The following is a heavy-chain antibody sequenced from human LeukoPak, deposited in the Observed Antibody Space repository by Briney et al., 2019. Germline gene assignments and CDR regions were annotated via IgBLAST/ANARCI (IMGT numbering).Heavy chain of an antibody. CDR1: GFAFNTYS. V-gene: IGHV3-48*01. CDR2: ISSTSSVI. J-gene: IGHJ2*01. CDR3: ERYASGYYHTPFNYWFFDL. D-gene: IGHD3-22*01. Sequence: PGGSLRLSCAASGFAFNTYSMNCVRQAPGKGLEWVSYISSTSSVIYYADSVKGRLTISRDNARNSLYLQLKSLRAEDTAVYYCERYASGYYHTPFNYWFFDLWGRGTLVTVSS.